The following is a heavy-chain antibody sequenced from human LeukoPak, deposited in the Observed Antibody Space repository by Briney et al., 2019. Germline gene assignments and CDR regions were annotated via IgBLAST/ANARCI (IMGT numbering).Heavy chain of an antibody. D-gene: IGHD3-10*01. Sequence: GGSLRLSCSASGFTFSSYAMHWVRQAPGKGLEYVSVISSNGGTTYYADSVKGRFTISRDNSKNTLFLQMSSLRAEDTAVYYCVKDHGAYYYASGSNFDYWGQGTLVTVSS. CDR1: GFTFSSYA. J-gene: IGHJ4*02. CDR3: VKDHGAYYYASGSNFDY. V-gene: IGHV3-64D*06. CDR2: ISSNGGTT.